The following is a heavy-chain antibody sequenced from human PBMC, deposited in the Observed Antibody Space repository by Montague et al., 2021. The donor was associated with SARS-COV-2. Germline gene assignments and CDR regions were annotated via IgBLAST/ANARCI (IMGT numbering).Heavy chain of an antibody. J-gene: IGHJ3*01. D-gene: IGHD3-9*01. CDR1: GFTFSNYS. CDR2: ISSSSGSI. CDR3: AKDHFDTNLPDALDV. Sequence: SLRLSCAASGFTFSNYSMSWVRQAPGQGLEWVSSISSSSGSIEYADSVKGHFTISRDNSKNTLYLQMNGLRVEDTAIYYCAKDHFDTNLPDALDVWGQGTVGTVS. V-gene: IGHV3-23*01.